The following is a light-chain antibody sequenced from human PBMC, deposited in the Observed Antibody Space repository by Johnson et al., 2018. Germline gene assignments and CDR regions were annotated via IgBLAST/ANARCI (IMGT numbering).Light chain of an antibody. CDR3: GTWDISLSDGNV. V-gene: IGLV1-51*02. Sequence: SVLTQPPSVSAAPGQQVTISCSGSSSNIGNNYVSWYQQLPGTAPKLLIYENNKRPSGIPDRFYGSKSGPSATLGITGLQTGDEADDYCGTWDISLSDGNVFGPGTNVTVL. CDR2: ENN. J-gene: IGLJ1*01. CDR1: SSNIGNNY.